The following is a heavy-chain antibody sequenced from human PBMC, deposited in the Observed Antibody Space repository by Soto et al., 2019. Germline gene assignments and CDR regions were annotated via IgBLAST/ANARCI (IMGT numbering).Heavy chain of an antibody. CDR2: IRGAGGAT. CDR1: GFTFSNYA. D-gene: IGHD5-18*01. CDR3: AKSEKCGCGYGYDRCRCFFDL. J-gene: IGHJ2*01. Sequence: GSLRLSCAASGFTFSNYAMGWVRQAPGKGLEWVSGIRGAGGATYYADSVKGQFTISSDNSKNTLSLQMNSLKAGDTAVYYCAKSEKCGCGYGYDRCRCFFDLWGRGTLVTVSS. V-gene: IGHV3-23*01.